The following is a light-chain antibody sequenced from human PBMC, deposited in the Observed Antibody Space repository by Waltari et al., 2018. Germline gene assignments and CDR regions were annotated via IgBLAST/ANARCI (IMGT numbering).Light chain of an antibody. J-gene: IGLJ2*01. V-gene: IGLV3-21*01. CDR3: QVWESYGDHLVV. CDR1: NIGSKN. CDR2: YDS. Sequence: ITCGGSNIGSKNVNWYQQKPGQAPVLVIYYDSDRPSGIPERFSGSNSGNTATLTISRVEAGDEADYYCQVWESYGDHLVVFGGGTNLTVV.